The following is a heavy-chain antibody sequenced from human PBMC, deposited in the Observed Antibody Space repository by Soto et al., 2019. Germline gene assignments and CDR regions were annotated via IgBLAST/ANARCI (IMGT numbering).Heavy chain of an antibody. D-gene: IGHD3-9*01. CDR1: GYTFTSYA. J-gene: IGHJ4*02. V-gene: IGHV1-3*04. CDR2: INTGNGNT. CDR3: AREGTYYDILTPYY. Sequence: ASVKVSCKASGYTFTSYAMHWVRQAPGQRLEWMGWINTGNGNTKYSQKFQGRVTITRDTSATTAYMELTSLRSEDTAVYYCAREGTYYDILTPYYWGQGALVTVSS.